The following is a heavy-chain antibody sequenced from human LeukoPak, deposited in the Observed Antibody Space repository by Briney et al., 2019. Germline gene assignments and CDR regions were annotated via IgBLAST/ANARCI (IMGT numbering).Heavy chain of an antibody. CDR2: ISNTGSPI. CDR1: GFTFSDYY. J-gene: IGHJ6*02. V-gene: IGHV3-11*01. D-gene: IGHD6-13*01. Sequence: GGPLRLSCAASGFTFSDYYMSWIRQAPGKGLEWVSYISNTGSPIYYADSVRGRFTISRDNVENSLYLQMNSLRAEDTAVYYCARDSRGYYYYGMDVWGQGTTVTVSS. CDR3: ARDSRGYYYYGMDV.